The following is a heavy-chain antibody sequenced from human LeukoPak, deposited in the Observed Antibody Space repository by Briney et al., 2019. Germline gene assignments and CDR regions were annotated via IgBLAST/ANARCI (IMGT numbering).Heavy chain of an antibody. CDR2: INSDSNYI. Sequence: GGSLRLSCAASGFTFRSYSMNWVRQAPGKGLEWVSSINSDSNYIYYADSVQGRFTISRDNAKNSLYLQMNSLRAEDTAVYYCAVAYYYGSGDAFDIWGQGTKVSVSS. V-gene: IGHV3-21*01. CDR1: GFTFRSYS. D-gene: IGHD3-10*01. CDR3: AVAYYYGSGDAFDI. J-gene: IGHJ3*02.